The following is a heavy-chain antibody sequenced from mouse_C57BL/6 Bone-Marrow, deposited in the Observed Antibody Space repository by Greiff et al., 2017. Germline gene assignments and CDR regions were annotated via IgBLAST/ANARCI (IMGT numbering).Heavy chain of an antibody. V-gene: IGHV1-55*01. CDR3: AREEPYYGSGVDY. D-gene: IGHD1-1*01. J-gene: IGHJ4*01. Sequence: QVQLQQPGAELVKPGASVKMSCKASGYTFTSYWITWVKQRPGQGLEGIGDIYPGSGSTNYNEKFKSKATLTVDTSSSTAYMQLSSLTSEDSAVYYCAREEPYYGSGVDYWGQGTSVTVSS. CDR2: IYPGSGST. CDR1: GYTFTSYW.